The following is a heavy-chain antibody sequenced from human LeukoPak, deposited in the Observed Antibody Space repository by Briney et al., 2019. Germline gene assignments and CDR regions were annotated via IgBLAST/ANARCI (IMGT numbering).Heavy chain of an antibody. Sequence: PGRSLRLSCAASGFTFSSYGMHWVRQAPGKGLEWVAVISYDGSNKYYADSVKGRFTISRDNSKNTLYLQMNSLRAEDTAVFYCARDRSYIDYWGQGTLVTVSS. CDR2: ISYDGSNK. J-gene: IGHJ4*02. V-gene: IGHV3-30*03. CDR1: GFTFSSYG. CDR3: ARDRSYIDY.